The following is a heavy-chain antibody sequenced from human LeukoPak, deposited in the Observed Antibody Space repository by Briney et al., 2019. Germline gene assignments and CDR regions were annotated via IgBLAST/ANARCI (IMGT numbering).Heavy chain of an antibody. CDR2: IYYSGST. J-gene: IGHJ4*02. CDR3: ASQLAGTPYYFDY. Sequence: PSETLSLTCTVSGGSISSSSYYWGWIRQPPGKGLEWIGSIYYSGSTYYNPSLKSRVTISVDTSKNQFSLKLSSVTAADTAVYYCASQLAGTPYYFDYWGQGTLVTVSS. V-gene: IGHV4-39*01. CDR1: GGSISSSSYY.